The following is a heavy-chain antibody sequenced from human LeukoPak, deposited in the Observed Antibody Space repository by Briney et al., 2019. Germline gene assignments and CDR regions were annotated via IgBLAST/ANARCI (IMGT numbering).Heavy chain of an antibody. CDR2: IYYSGTT. V-gene: IGHV4-59*01. Sequence: PSETLSLTCTVSGGSISTFYWSWIRQPPGKGLVWIGYIYYSGTTNYNPSLKSRVTISVDMSKDQFSLKLSSVTAADTAIYYCARGAATVAGIDCWGQGTLVTVSS. D-gene: IGHD4-23*01. J-gene: IGHJ4*02. CDR3: ARGAATVAGIDC. CDR1: GGSISTFY.